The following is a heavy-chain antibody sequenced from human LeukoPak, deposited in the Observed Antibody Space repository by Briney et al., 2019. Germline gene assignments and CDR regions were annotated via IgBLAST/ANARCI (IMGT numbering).Heavy chain of an antibody. V-gene: IGHV3-33*01. D-gene: IGHD3-3*01. Sequence: GGSLRLSCAASGFTFSSYGMHWVRQAPGKGLEWVAVIWYDGSNKYYADSVKGRFTISRDNSKNTLYLQMNSLRAEDTAVYYCARDISSITIFGVVIEATYYFDYWGQGTLVTVSS. CDR2: IWYDGSNK. CDR3: ARDISSITIFGVVIEATYYFDY. J-gene: IGHJ4*02. CDR1: GFTFSSYG.